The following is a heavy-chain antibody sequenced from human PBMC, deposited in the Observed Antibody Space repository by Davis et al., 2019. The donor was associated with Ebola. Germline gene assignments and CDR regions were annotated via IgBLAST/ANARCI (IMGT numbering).Heavy chain of an antibody. D-gene: IGHD4-17*01. V-gene: IGHV4-34*01. J-gene: IGHJ4*02. CDR3: ARHFYGDYVAFDY. Sequence: PSETLSLTCAVYGGSSSGYYWSWIRQPPGKGLEWIGEINHSGSTNYNPSLKSRVTISVDTSKNQFSLKLSSVTAADTAVYYCARHFYGDYVAFDYWGQGTLVTVSS. CDR2: INHSGST. CDR1: GGSSSGYY.